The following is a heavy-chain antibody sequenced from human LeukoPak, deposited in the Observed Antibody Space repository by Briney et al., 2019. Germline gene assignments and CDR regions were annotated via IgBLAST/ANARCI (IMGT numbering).Heavy chain of an antibody. V-gene: IGHV3-23*01. CDR2: ISGSGGST. J-gene: IGHJ4*02. D-gene: IGHD3-10*01. Sequence: GVLRLSCAASGFTFSSYAMSWVRQAPGKGLEWVSAISGSGGSTYYADSVKGRFTISRDNSKNTLYLQMNSLRAEDTAVYYCARVLSYGSGEFWGQGTLVTVSS. CDR1: GFTFSSYA. CDR3: ARVLSYGSGEF.